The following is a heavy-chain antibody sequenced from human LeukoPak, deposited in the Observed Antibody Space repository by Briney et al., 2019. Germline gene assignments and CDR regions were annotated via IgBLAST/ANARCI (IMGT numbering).Heavy chain of an antibody. D-gene: IGHD3-3*01. V-gene: IGHV3-9*01. J-gene: IGHJ4*02. CDR1: GFTFDDYA. CDR3: AKGYDFWSGYYDY. Sequence: SLRLSCAASGFTFDDYAMHWVRQAPGKGLEWVSGISWNSGSIGYADSVKGRFTISRDNAKNSLYLQMNSLRAEDTALYYCAKGYDFWSGYYDYWGQGTLVTVSS. CDR2: ISWNSGSI.